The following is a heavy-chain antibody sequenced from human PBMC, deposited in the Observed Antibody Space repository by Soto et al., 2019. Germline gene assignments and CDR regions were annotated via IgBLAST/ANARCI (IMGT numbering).Heavy chain of an antibody. D-gene: IGHD5-12*01. CDR2: IIAMFGTA. CDR1: GGTFSTYA. Sequence: QVQLVQSGAEVKKPESSVKVSCKAPGGTFSTYAISWVRQAPGQGLEWMGGIIAMFGTANYAQRFQDRVTITADETTNKVYMELSRLRSEDPAVYCWASGIELWLRRINSGYSGWGQGTLVTVSS. CDR3: ASGIELWLRRINSGYSG. J-gene: IGHJ4*02. V-gene: IGHV1-69*12.